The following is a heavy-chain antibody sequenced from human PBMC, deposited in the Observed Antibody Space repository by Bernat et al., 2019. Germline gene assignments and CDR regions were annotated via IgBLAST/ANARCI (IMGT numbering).Heavy chain of an antibody. CDR1: GGSISSGGYY. D-gene: IGHD2-2*02. CDR2: IYYSGST. Sequence: QVQLQESGPGLVKPSQTLSLTCTVSGGSISSGGYYWSWIRQHPGKGLEWIGYIYYSGSTYYNPSLKSRVTISVDTSKNPFSLTLSSVTAADTAVYYCARDRYCSSTSCYTGDAFDIWGQGTMVTVSS. J-gene: IGHJ3*02. V-gene: IGHV4-31*03. CDR3: ARDRYCSSTSCYTGDAFDI.